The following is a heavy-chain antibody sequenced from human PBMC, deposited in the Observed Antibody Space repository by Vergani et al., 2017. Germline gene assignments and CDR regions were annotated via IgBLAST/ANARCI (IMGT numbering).Heavy chain of an antibody. CDR3: ARAVRQLVSGCDY. CDR1: GFTVSSNY. CDR2: IYSGGST. D-gene: IGHD6-13*01. V-gene: IGHV3-53*01. J-gene: IGHJ4*02. Sequence: EVQLVESGGGLIQPGGSLRLSCAASGFTVSSNYMSWVRQAPGKGLEWVSVIYSGGSTYYADSVKGRFTISRDNSKNTLYLQMNSLRAEDTAVYYCARAVRQLVSGCDYWGQGTLVTVSS.